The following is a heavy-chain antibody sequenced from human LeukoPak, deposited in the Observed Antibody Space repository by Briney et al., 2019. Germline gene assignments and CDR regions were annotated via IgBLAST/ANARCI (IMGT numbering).Heavy chain of an antibody. CDR2: INHSGST. J-gene: IGHJ4*02. D-gene: IGHD2-21*01. CDR3: AAYCGGDCSLKAFDY. V-gene: IGHV4-34*01. Sequence: SETLSLTCAVYGGSFSGYYWSWIRQPPGKGLEWIGEINHSGSTNYNPSLKSRVTISVDTSKNQFSLKLSSVTAADTAVYYCAAYCGGDCSLKAFDYWGQGTLVTVSS. CDR1: GGSFSGYY.